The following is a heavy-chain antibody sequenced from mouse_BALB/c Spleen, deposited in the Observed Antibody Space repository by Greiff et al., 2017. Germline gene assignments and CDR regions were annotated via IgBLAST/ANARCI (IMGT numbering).Heavy chain of an antibody. CDR3: TKGFITTVVALPFDY. V-gene: IGHV1-5*01. CDR1: GYTFTSYW. Sequence: VQLKESGTVLARPGASVKMSCKASGYTFTSYWMHWVKQRPGQGLEWIGAIYPGNSDTSYNQKFKGKAKLTAVTSTSTAYMELSSLTNEDSAVYYCTKGFITTVVALPFDYWGQGTTLTVSS. CDR2: IYPGNSDT. J-gene: IGHJ2*01. D-gene: IGHD1-1*01.